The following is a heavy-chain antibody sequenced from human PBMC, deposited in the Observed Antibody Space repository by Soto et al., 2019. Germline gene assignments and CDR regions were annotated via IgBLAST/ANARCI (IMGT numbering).Heavy chain of an antibody. CDR2: IIPIFGTA. CDR1: GGTFSSYA. CDR3: ARGYYDSSGYYGWFDP. V-gene: IGHV1-69*01. J-gene: IGHJ5*02. D-gene: IGHD3-22*01. Sequence: QVQLVQSGAEVKKPGSSVKVSCKASGGTFSSYAISWVRQAPGQGLEWMGGIIPIFGTANYAQKFQGRVTITADEPTSKAYMELNSLRSEDTAVYYCARGYYDSSGYYGWFDPWGQGTLVTVSS.